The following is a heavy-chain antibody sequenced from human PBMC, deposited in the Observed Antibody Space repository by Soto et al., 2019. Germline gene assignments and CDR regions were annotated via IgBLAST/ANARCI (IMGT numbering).Heavy chain of an antibody. V-gene: IGHV3-30*18. CDR1: GFTFSIND. CDR3: AKDHQTYNWHYIFDS. Sequence: QPVGSLRLSCAASGFTFSINDMHWVRQAPGRGLEWVAVISNDGNNKYYADSVKGRFTLSRDNSKNMVYLQMDSLRVEDTAVYYCAKDHQTYNWHYIFDSWGPGNLVTVS. CDR2: ISNDGNNK. J-gene: IGHJ4*02. D-gene: IGHD1-7*01.